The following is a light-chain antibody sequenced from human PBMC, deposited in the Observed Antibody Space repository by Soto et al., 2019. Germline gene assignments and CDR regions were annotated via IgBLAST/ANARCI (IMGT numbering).Light chain of an antibody. CDR3: QQYGGSPFT. J-gene: IGKJ3*01. CDR2: GSS. V-gene: IGKV3-20*01. Sequence: EIVLTQSPGTLSLSPGERATLSCRASQSVNSSYLAWYQQKPGQAPRLLIYGSSIMDTGIPDRFSGSGSGTDFTLTISSLEPEDFAVYYCQQYGGSPFTFGPGTIVDIK. CDR1: QSVNSSY.